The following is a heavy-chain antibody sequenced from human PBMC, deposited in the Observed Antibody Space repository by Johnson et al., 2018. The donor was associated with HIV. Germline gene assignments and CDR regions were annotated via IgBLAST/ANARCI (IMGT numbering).Heavy chain of an antibody. J-gene: IGHJ3*02. D-gene: IGHD6-13*01. V-gene: IGHV3-23*04. CDR3: ARERIAAAGLDAFDI. CDR2: ISGSGAST. CDR1: GFTFSDYA. Sequence: MQLVESGGGLVQPGGSLRLSCVVSGFTFSDYAVNWVRQAPGKGLEWVSGISGSGASTYYADSVKGRFTISRDNAKNSLYLQMNSLRAEDTAVYYCARERIAAAGLDAFDIWGQGTMVTVSS.